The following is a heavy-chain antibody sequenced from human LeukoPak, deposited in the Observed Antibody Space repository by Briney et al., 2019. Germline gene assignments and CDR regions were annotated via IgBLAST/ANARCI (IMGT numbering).Heavy chain of an antibody. D-gene: IGHD5-24*01. V-gene: IGHV3-64D*06. CDR2: ITGNGGST. Sequence: PGGSLRLSCSASGFTFSTYIMHWVQQAPGKGLETVSAITGNGGSTFYADSVKGRFTISRDNSKNTLYLQMSSLRAEDTAMYYCARRDDYSAYDCWGQGTLVTVSS. CDR1: GFTFSTYI. CDR3: ARRDDYSAYDC. J-gene: IGHJ4*02.